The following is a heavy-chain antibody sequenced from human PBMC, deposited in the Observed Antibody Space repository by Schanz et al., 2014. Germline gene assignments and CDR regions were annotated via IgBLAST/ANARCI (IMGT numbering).Heavy chain of an antibody. J-gene: IGHJ5*02. CDR3: ARESVSRTRLFDP. V-gene: IGHV1-2*06. D-gene: IGHD3-3*01. CDR1: GYTFTSYY. Sequence: QVQLVQSGAELKKPGASVTVSCKASGYTFTSYYIDWVRQAPGQGLEWMERISPSSGGTNYAQNFQGRVTMTKDTSINTVYMELSTLTSDDTAVYYCARESVSRTRLFDPWGQGTLVTVSS. CDR2: ISPSSGGT.